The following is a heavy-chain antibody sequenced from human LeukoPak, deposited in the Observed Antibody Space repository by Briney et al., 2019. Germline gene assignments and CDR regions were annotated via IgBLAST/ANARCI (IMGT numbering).Heavy chain of an antibody. CDR2: FDPEDGET. V-gene: IGHV1-24*01. Sequence: ASVKVSCKVSGYTLTELSMHWVRQAPGKGLEWMGGFDPEDGETIYAQKFQGRVTMTEDTSTDTAYMELSSLRSEDTAVYYCAREESFDFWSGYRGSYFDYWGQGTLVTVSS. CDR1: GYTLTELS. CDR3: AREESFDFWSGYRGSYFDY. J-gene: IGHJ4*02. D-gene: IGHD3-3*01.